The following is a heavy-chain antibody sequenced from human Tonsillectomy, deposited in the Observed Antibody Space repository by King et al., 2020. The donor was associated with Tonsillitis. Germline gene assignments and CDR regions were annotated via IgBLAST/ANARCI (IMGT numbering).Heavy chain of an antibody. D-gene: IGHD4-17*01. Sequence: VQLVESGGGVVQPGRSLRLSCAASGFTFSSFGVHWVRQAPGKGLEWVAVISYDGSNKNYADSVKGRFTISRDNSKNTLYLQMNSLRAEDTAVYYCAKTDHFYGDYRILDWGQGTLVTVSS. CDR2: ISYDGSNK. V-gene: IGHV3-30*18. CDR3: AKTDHFYGDYRILD. CDR1: GFTFSSFG. J-gene: IGHJ4*02.